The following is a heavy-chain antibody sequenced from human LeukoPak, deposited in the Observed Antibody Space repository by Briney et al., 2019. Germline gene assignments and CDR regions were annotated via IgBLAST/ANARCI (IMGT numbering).Heavy chain of an antibody. Sequence: GGSLRLSCAASGFTFSSYSMNWVRQAPGNGLEWVSYISSSSSTIYCADSVKGRFTISRDNYKNTLYLQMHSQRAEDTAVYYCVGDRSDYWGQGTLVTVSS. CDR1: GFTFSSYS. J-gene: IGHJ4*02. V-gene: IGHV3-48*01. D-gene: IGHD3-10*01. CDR3: VGDRSDY. CDR2: ISSSSSTI.